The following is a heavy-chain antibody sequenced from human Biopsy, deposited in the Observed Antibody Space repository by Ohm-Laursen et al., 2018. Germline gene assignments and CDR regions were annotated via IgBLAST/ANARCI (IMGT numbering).Heavy chain of an antibody. Sequence: SETLSLTCTVSGDSISSYYWSWIRQPPGKGLEWIGYVYYTGSTDYNPSLQSRVTISVDTSKNHFSLRLRSVTPADTAVYYCARDTLMAQHLVPGENWFDPWGQGTLVTVSS. CDR3: ARDTLMAQHLVPGENWFDP. D-gene: IGHD3-10*01. J-gene: IGHJ5*02. V-gene: IGHV4-59*01. CDR2: VYYTGST. CDR1: GDSISSYY.